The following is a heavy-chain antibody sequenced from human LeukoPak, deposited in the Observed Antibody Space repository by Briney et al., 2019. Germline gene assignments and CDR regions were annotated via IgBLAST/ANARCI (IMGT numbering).Heavy chain of an antibody. CDR2: INPNSGGT. CDR1: GYTFTGYY. Sequence: ASVKVSCKASGYTFTGYYMHWVRQAPGQGLEWMGWINPNSGGTNYAQKFQGRVTMTRDTSISTAYMELSRLRSDDTAVYYCAIPGEYYDSSGYYYWGQGTLVTVSS. CDR3: AIPGEYYDSSGYYY. J-gene: IGHJ4*02. V-gene: IGHV1-2*02. D-gene: IGHD3-22*01.